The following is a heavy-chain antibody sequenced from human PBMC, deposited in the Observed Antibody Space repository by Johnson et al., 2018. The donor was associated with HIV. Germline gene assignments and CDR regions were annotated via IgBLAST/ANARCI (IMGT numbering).Heavy chain of an antibody. CDR3: ARVVQQLVREDAFDI. CDR2: ISYDGSNK. V-gene: IGHV3-30*03. J-gene: IGHJ3*02. D-gene: IGHD6-13*01. CDR1: GFTFSSYG. Sequence: VQLVESGGGVVQPGKSLRLSCAASGFTFSSYGLHWVRQAPGKGLEWVAVISYDGSNKYYADSVKGRFTISRDNSKNTLYLQMNSLRAEDTAVYYCARVVQQLVREDAFDIWGQGTMVTVSS.